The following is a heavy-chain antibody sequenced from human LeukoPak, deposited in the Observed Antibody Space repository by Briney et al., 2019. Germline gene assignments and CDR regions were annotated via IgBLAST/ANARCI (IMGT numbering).Heavy chain of an antibody. CDR3: ARVGPPGGDYGVDPLVFDY. V-gene: IGHV4-61*05. J-gene: IGHJ4*02. D-gene: IGHD4-17*01. CDR1: GGSISSSSYY. CDR2: IYYSGST. Sequence: SETLSLTCTVSGGSISSSSYYWGWIRQPPGKGLEWIGYIYYSGSTNYNPSLKSRVTISVDTSKNQFSLKLSSVTAADTAVYYCARVGPPGGDYGVDPLVFDYWGQGTLVTVSS.